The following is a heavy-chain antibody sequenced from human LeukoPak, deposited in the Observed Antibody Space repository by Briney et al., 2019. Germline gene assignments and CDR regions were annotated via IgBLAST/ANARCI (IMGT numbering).Heavy chain of an antibody. D-gene: IGHD4-17*01. CDR1: GFTFNSYS. Sequence: PGGSLRLSCAASGFTFNSYSMNWVRQAPGKGLEWVSYISSSSSTIYYADSVKGRFTISRDNAKNSLYLQMNSLRAEDTAVYYCARAEDYGDGYYFDYWGQGTLVTVSS. CDR3: ARAEDYGDGYYFDY. CDR2: ISSSSSTI. V-gene: IGHV3-48*04. J-gene: IGHJ4*02.